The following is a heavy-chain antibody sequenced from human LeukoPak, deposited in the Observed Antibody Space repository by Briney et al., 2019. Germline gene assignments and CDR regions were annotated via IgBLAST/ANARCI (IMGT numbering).Heavy chain of an antibody. CDR3: ARDGGLSKGDV. V-gene: IGHV3-9*01. Sequence: GRSLRLSCAASGFPFDDYAMHWVRQAPGKGLEWVSGISWNSGSIGYADSVKGRFTISRDNAKNSLYLQMNSLRAEDTALYYCARDGGLSKGDVWGKGTTVTVSS. CDR2: ISWNSGSI. CDR1: GFPFDDYA. J-gene: IGHJ6*04. D-gene: IGHD3-16*01.